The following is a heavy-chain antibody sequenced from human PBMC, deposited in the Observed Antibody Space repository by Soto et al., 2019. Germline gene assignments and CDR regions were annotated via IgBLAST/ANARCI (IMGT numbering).Heavy chain of an antibody. V-gene: IGHV4-31*03. Sequence: SETLSLTCTVSGGSISSGYYSWSWIRQHPGKGLEWIGYIYYSGSTFYNPSLKSRVTISVDTSDNQFSLRLSSVTPADTAVYYCARAENWFDPWGQGTLVTVSS. CDR3: ARAENWFDP. J-gene: IGHJ5*02. CDR2: IYYSGST. CDR1: GGSISSGYYS.